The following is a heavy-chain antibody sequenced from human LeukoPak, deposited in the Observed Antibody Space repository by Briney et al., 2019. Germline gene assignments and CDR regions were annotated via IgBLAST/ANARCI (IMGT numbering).Heavy chain of an antibody. CDR1: GDTVSSNSAA. D-gene: IGHD4-11*01. J-gene: IGHJ5*02. V-gene: IGHV6-1*01. Sequence: SQTLSLTCAISGDTVSSNSAAWNWIRQSPSSGLEWLGRTYYRSKWYNDYAVSVKSRITINPDKSKNQFSLQLNSVTPEDTAVYYCARDEGEGTTYRGGWFDPWGQGTLVTVSS. CDR2: TYYRSKWYN. CDR3: ARDEGEGTTYRGGWFDP.